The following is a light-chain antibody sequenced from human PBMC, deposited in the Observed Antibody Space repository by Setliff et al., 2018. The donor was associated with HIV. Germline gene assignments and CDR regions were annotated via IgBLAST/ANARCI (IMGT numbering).Light chain of an antibody. J-gene: IGLJ2*01. CDR2: DVS. V-gene: IGLV2-14*04. CDR3: SSYTSSSTPVV. Sequence: VSGSPGQSITISCTGTTSDIGGYNYVSWYQQHPGKAPKLMIYDVSKRPSGVSDRFSASKSDNTASLTISGLRPEDEADYYCSSYTSSSTPVVFGGGT. CDR1: TSDIGGYNY.